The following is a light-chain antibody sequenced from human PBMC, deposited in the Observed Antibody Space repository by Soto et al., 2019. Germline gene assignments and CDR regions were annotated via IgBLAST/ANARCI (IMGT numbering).Light chain of an antibody. CDR1: QAISPY. V-gene: IGKV1-27*01. Sequence: DIQMTQSPSSLSASVGDRVTITCRASQAISPYVVWYQQRPGKVPRLLIYAASTLQSGIPSRFSGSGSGTDFTLTISSLQPEDVATYYCQKYDSVPLTFGGGTKVDIK. J-gene: IGKJ4*01. CDR3: QKYDSVPLT. CDR2: AAS.